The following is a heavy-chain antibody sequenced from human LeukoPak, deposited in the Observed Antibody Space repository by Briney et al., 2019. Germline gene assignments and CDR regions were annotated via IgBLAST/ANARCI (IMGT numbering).Heavy chain of an antibody. CDR2: IYYTGST. D-gene: IGHD2-15*01. J-gene: IGHJ4*02. CDR1: GGAITSSSYY. Sequence: SETLSLTCSVSGGAITSSSYYWAWVRQPSGKVLEWIGSIYYTGSTNYNPSLQRRLTISVDTSKNQFSLKLSSVTAADTAVYYCARLGSSYWYFDYWGQGILVTVSS. CDR3: ARLGSSYWYFDY. V-gene: IGHV4-39*01.